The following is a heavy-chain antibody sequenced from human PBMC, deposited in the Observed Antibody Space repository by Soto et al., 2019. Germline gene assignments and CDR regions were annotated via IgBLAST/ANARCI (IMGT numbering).Heavy chain of an antibody. J-gene: IGHJ4*02. CDR2: IYHSGST. Sequence: XXTLSLPFAVSSGSISSSNWWSWARQPPGKGLEWIGEIYHSGSTNYNPSLKSRVTISVDKSKNQFSLKLSSVTAADTAVYYCARAGGDYGSGFDYWGQGTLVTVSS. CDR1: SGSISSSNW. D-gene: IGHD4-17*01. V-gene: IGHV4-4*02. CDR3: ARAGGDYGSGFDY.